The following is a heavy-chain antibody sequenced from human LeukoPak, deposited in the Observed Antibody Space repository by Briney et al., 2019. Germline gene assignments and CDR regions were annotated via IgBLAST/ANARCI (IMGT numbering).Heavy chain of an antibody. V-gene: IGHV3-30*02. CDR2: VRFDVRDK. Sequence: PGGSLRLSSEVAGFTFSAYGIHWVRQSPGKGLEWVAFVRFDVRDKFYADSVKGRFIVSKDTSRTTLQLQMNSVRGEATAEYFVARGGARNIWYFAYWGQGIRVNVSS. CDR1: GFTFSAYG. D-gene: IGHD2-21*01. J-gene: IGHJ4*02. CDR3: ARGGARNIWYFAY.